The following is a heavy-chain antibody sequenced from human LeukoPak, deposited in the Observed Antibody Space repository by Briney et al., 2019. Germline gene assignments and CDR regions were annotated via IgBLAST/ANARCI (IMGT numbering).Heavy chain of an antibody. CDR1: GFTFSSYS. CDR3: GRGKLPGTVTD. Sequence: GGSLRLSCAASGFTFSSYSMNWVRQAPGKGLEWVSSITSSSSYIYYADSVKGRFTISRDNAKNSLFLQMNSLRAEDTAVYYCGRGKLPGTVTDWGQGTPVTVSS. J-gene: IGHJ4*02. CDR2: ITSSSSYI. D-gene: IGHD4-17*01. V-gene: IGHV3-21*01.